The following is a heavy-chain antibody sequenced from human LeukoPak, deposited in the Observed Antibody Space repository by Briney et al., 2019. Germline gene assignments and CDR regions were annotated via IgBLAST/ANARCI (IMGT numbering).Heavy chain of an antibody. J-gene: IGHJ4*02. Sequence: GGSLRLSCSASGFTFSFYAMHWVRQAPGKGPECVSAITGDGGRTYYADAVKGRFTISRDNSKNTLYLQMNGLRADDTAVYYCVKDPFYGGNPLYYFDYWGQGTLVTASS. CDR1: GFTFSFYA. V-gene: IGHV3-64D*06. D-gene: IGHD4-23*01. CDR2: ITGDGGRT. CDR3: VKDPFYGGNPLYYFDY.